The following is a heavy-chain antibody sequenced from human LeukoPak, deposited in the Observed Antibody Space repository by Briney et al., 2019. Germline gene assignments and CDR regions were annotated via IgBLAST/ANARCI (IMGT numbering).Heavy chain of an antibody. CDR1: GFTFSSYA. CDR3: ARESPPVYYFDY. V-gene: IGHV3-30-3*01. Sequence: GGSLRLSCAASGFTFSSYAMHWVRQAPGTGLEWVAVISYDGSNKYYADSVKGRFTIPRDNSKNTLYRHMNSLRAEDTAVYYCARESPPVYYFDYWGQGTLVTVSS. J-gene: IGHJ4*02. CDR2: ISYDGSNK.